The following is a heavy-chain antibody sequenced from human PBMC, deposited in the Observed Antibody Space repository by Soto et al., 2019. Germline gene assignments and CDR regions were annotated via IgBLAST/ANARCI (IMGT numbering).Heavy chain of an antibody. Sequence: QVQLVESGGGVVQPGRSLRLSCAASGFTFTTYAMHWVRQAPGKGLEWVALISYDGSKKYYADSVKGRFTISRDNSKNPLYLQMNSLRAEDTGVYYCAKGGYAGGCYGGEYFDSRGQGTPVTFS. V-gene: IGHV3-30*18. CDR3: AKGGYAGGCYGGEYFDS. CDR2: ISYDGSKK. D-gene: IGHD2-15*01. J-gene: IGHJ4*02. CDR1: GFTFTTYA.